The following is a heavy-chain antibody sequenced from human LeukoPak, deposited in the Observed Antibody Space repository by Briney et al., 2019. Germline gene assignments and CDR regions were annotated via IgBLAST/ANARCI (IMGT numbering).Heavy chain of an antibody. V-gene: IGHV1-46*01. D-gene: IGHD3-10*01. J-gene: IGHJ6*03. CDR2: INPSGGST. CDR3: ARGRYYGSGGSYYYYMDV. Sequence: GASVKVSCKASGYTFTSYYMHWVRQAPGQGLEWMGVINPSGGSTSYAQKFQGRVTMTRDMSTSTVYMELTSLRSEDTAVYYCARGRYYGSGGSYYYYMDVWGKGTTVTVSS. CDR1: GYTFTSYY.